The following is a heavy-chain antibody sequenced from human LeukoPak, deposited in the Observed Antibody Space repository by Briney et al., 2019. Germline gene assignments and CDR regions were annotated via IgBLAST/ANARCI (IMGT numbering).Heavy chain of an antibody. J-gene: IGHJ6*02. Sequence: ASVKVSCKASGGTFSKNAISWVRQAPGQGLEWMGRIIPMVGISNYAQKFQGRVTITADTSTSTAHMDLSSLKSEDTAVYYCARIQAIGVPVAIDAYYDYGMDVWGQGTTVIVSS. CDR3: ARIQAIGVPVAIDAYYDYGMDV. CDR2: IIPMVGIS. D-gene: IGHD2-2*02. V-gene: IGHV1-69*04. CDR1: GGTFSKNA.